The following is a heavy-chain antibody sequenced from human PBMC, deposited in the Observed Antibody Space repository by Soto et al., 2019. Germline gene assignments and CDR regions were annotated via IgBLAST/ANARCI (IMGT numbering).Heavy chain of an antibody. CDR3: ARGAGWFFVGAFDY. V-gene: IGHV1-69*06. CDR2: IIPIFGTA. J-gene: IGHJ4*02. CDR1: GGTFSSYA. D-gene: IGHD6-19*01. Sequence: QVQLVQSGAEVKKPGSSVKVSCKASGGTFSSYAISWVRQAPGQGLEWMGGIIPIFGTANYAQKFQGRVTISADKSTSTAYMELGRLRAEETGVYYRARGAGWFFVGAFDYWGQGTLVTVSS.